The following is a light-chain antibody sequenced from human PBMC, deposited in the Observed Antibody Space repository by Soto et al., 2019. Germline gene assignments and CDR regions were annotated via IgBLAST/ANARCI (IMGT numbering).Light chain of an antibody. CDR1: QSVSSSY. V-gene: IGKV3-20*01. Sequence: EIVLTQSPGTLSLSPGERATLSCRASQSVSSSYLAWYQQKPGQAPRLLIYGASSRATGIPDRFSASGSGTDFTLTISRLEPEDFGVYYCQQYGNSPFNFGGGTKVEIK. CDR2: GAS. CDR3: QQYGNSPFN. J-gene: IGKJ4*01.